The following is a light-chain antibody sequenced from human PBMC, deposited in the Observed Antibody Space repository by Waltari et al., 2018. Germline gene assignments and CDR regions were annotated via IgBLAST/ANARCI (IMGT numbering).Light chain of an antibody. Sequence: DIQMTQSPSTLSASIGDRVTITCRASPSITNWLAWYQQNPGKAPKLLIYKASTLESGVPSRFSGSGAGTEFTLTISSMQPDDFATYYCQQYNNYVATFGQGTKVEIK. CDR2: KAS. V-gene: IGKV1-5*03. CDR1: PSITNW. J-gene: IGKJ1*01. CDR3: QQYNNYVAT.